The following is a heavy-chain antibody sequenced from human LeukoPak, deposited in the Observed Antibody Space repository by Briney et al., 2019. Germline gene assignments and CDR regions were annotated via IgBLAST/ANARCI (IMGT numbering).Heavy chain of an antibody. CDR1: GYTFTSYG. D-gene: IGHD4-17*01. CDR2: ISAYNGNT. V-gene: IGHV1-18*01. J-gene: IGHJ3*02. Sequence: ASVKVSCKASGYTFTSYGISWVRQAPGQGLEWMGWISAYNGNTNYAQKLQGRVTMTTDTSTSTAYMELRSLRSDDTAVYYCARDQSMTTVTPSDAFDIWGQGTMVTVSS. CDR3: ARDQSMTTVTPSDAFDI.